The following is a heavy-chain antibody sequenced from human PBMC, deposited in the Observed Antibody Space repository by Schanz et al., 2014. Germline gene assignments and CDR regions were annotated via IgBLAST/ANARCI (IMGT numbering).Heavy chain of an antibody. CDR1: GGTFSSYA. V-gene: IGHV1-69*04. J-gene: IGHJ3*02. Sequence: QVQLVQSGAEVKKPGSSVKVSCKASGGTFSSYAITWVRQAPGQGLEWMGRISPILGIANYAQKFQGRVTITADKLTSTAYMELSSLRSDDTAVYYCARDIQYHYDTSGPVGAFDIWGQGTVVTVSS. D-gene: IGHD3-22*01. CDR2: ISPILGIA. CDR3: ARDIQYHYDTSGPVGAFDI.